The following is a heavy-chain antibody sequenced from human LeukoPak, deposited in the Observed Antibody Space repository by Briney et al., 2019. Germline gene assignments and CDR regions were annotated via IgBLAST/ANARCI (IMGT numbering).Heavy chain of an antibody. Sequence: GGSLRLSCAASGFSFSTYGLHWVRQGPGKGLEWVAVISYDGSNKYYADSVKGRFTISRDNSKNTLYLQMNSLRAEDTAVYYCAKRSAYCGGDCHSFDFWGQGTPVTVSS. CDR1: GFSFSTYG. V-gene: IGHV3-30*18. D-gene: IGHD2-21*02. CDR3: AKRSAYCGGDCHSFDF. CDR2: ISYDGSNK. J-gene: IGHJ4*02.